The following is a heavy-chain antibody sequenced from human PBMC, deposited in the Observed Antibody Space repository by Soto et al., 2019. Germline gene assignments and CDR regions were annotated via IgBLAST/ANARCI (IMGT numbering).Heavy chain of an antibody. CDR2: ISYDGSNK. Sequence: QVQLVESGGGVVQPGRSLRLSCAASGFTFSSYGMHWVRQAPGKGLEWVAVISYDGSNKYYADSVKGRFTISRDNSKNTLYLQMNSLRAGDTAVYYCAKDKEKVLPPPDYWGQGTLVTVSS. J-gene: IGHJ4*02. D-gene: IGHD3-10*01. CDR1: GFTFSSYG. V-gene: IGHV3-30*18. CDR3: AKDKEKVLPPPDY.